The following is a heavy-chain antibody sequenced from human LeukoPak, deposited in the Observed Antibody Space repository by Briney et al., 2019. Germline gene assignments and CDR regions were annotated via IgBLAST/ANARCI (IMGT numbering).Heavy chain of an antibody. CDR1: GFTFSNYG. CDR3: ARSLRIRSQTFDP. J-gene: IGHJ5*02. CDR2: LSYDGSDT. Sequence: GGSLRLSCAASGFTFSNYGMHWVRQAPGKGLEWVALLSYDGSDTYYADSVKGRFTISRDNSKNTLFLQMNSLRAEDTAVYYCARSLRIRSQTFDPWGQGTLVTVSS. V-gene: IGHV3-30*19. D-gene: IGHD3-16*01.